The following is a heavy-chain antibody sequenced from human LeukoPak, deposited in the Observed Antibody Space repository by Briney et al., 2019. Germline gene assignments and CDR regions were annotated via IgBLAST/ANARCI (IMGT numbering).Heavy chain of an antibody. V-gene: IGHV3-30-3*01. J-gene: IGHJ3*02. D-gene: IGHD6-6*01. CDR3: ASGSVLDAFDI. Sequence: GGSLRLSCAASGFTFSSYAMHWVRQAPGTGLEWVAVVSYDGNNKYYADSVQGRFTISRDNSKNTLYLQMNSLRAEDTAVYYCASGSVLDAFDIWGQGTMVTVSS. CDR1: GFTFSSYA. CDR2: VSYDGNNK.